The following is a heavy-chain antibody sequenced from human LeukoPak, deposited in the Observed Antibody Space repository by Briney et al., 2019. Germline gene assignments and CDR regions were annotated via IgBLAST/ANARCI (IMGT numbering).Heavy chain of an antibody. D-gene: IGHD5-24*01. CDR2: IYHSGST. CDR3: ARARDFGYFDY. J-gene: IGHJ4*02. Sequence: PSETLSLTCAVSGGSISSGGYSWSWIRQPPGKGLEWIGYIYHSGSTYYNPSLKSRVTISVDRSKNQFSLKLSSVTAADTAVYYCARARDFGYFDYWGQGTLVTVSS. CDR1: GGSISSGGYS. V-gene: IGHV4-30-2*01.